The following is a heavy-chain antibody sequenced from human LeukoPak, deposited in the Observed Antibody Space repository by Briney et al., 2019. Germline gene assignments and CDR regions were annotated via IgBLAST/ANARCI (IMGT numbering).Heavy chain of an antibody. CDR1: GFTVSNKY. V-gene: IGHV3-53*01. Sequence: PGGSLRLSCAASGFTVSNKYMNWVRQAPGKGLEWVSVIYRGGSTYYAESVEGRFTISRDNSKNTLYLQMNSLRAEDTAVYYCAKGDPDSSGWYYFDYWGQGILVTVSS. D-gene: IGHD6-19*01. CDR2: IYRGGST. J-gene: IGHJ4*02. CDR3: AKGDPDSSGWYYFDY.